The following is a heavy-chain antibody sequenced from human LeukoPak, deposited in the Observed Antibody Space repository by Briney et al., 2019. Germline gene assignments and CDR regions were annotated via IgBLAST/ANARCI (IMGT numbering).Heavy chain of an antibody. J-gene: IGHJ4*02. CDR2: ISSSSSYI. V-gene: IGHV3-21*01. D-gene: IGHD3-22*01. Sequence: TGGSLRLSCAASGFTFSSYSMNWVRQAAGKGLEWVSSISSSSSYIYYADSVKGRFTISRDNAKNSLYLQMNSLRAEDTAVYYCAGPTNYYDSSGYYIWGQGTLVTVSS. CDR1: GFTFSSYS. CDR3: AGPTNYYDSSGYYI.